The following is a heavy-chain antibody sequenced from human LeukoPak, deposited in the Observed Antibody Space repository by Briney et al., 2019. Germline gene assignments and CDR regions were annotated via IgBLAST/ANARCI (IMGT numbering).Heavy chain of an antibody. V-gene: IGHV4-30-2*01. CDR3: ARDVTAAYYYYYMDV. CDR2: IYHSGST. CDR1: GGSISSGGYY. J-gene: IGHJ6*03. D-gene: IGHD6-13*01. Sequence: PSETLSLTCTVSGGSISSGGYYWSWLRQPPGKGLEWIGYIYHSGSTYYNPSVKSRVTISVDRSKNQFSLKLSSVTAADTAVYYCARDVTAAYYYYYMDVWGKGTTVTVSS.